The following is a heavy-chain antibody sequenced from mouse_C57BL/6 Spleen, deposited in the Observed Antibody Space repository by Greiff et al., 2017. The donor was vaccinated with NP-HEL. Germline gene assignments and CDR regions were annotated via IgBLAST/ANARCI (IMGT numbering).Heavy chain of an antibody. CDR3: ARDGGYYVFDY. CDR2: ISDGGSYT. D-gene: IGHD2-3*01. Sequence: EVMLVESGGGLVKPGGSLKLSCAASGFTFSSYAMSWVRQTPEKRLEWVATISDGGSYTYYPDNVKGRFTISRDNAKNNLYLQMSHLKSEDTAMYYCARDGGYYVFDYWGQGTTLTVSS. J-gene: IGHJ2*01. CDR1: GFTFSSYA. V-gene: IGHV5-4*01.